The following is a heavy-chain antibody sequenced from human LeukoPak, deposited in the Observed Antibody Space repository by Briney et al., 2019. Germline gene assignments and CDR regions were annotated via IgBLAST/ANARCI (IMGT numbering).Heavy chain of an antibody. V-gene: IGHV4-39*07. CDR2: IYYSGST. CDR1: GGSISSYD. J-gene: IGHJ3*02. CDR3: ARLVLDAFDI. Sequence: SETLSLTCTVSGGSISSYDWGWIRQPPGKGLEWIGSIYYSGSTYYNPSLKSRLTISVDTSRNQFSLNLRSVTAADTAVYYCARLVLDAFDIWGQGTMVTVSS.